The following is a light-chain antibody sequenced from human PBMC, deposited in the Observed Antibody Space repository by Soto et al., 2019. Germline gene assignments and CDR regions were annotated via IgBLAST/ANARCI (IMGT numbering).Light chain of an antibody. CDR3: CSYTPSNPGKIV. J-gene: IGLJ1*01. CDR2: DVS. Sequence: QSVLTQPASVSGSPGQSITISCTGTSSEVGGYNYVSWYQHHPGKAPKLMIYDVSNRPSGVSNRFSCSKSGHTASLSISGPQPEDGAFYYCCSYTPSNPGKIVFGTGTKVTVL. CDR1: SSEVGGYNY. V-gene: IGLV2-14*03.